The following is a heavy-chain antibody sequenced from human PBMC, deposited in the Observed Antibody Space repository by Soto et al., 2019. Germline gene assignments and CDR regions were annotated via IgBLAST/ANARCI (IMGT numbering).Heavy chain of an antibody. CDR3: VRGSSTTNDY. J-gene: IGHJ4*02. D-gene: IGHD1-1*01. V-gene: IGHV3-30*04. Sequence: QVQLVESGGGVVQPDRSLRLSCAASGFTFSSYAMHWVRQAPGKGLEWVAVTTHDGSKTNYADSVKGRFTISRDNSESTLVLHMNSLRVEDTAVYYCVRGSSTTNDYWGQGTPVTVSP. CDR2: TTHDGSKT. CDR1: GFTFSSYA.